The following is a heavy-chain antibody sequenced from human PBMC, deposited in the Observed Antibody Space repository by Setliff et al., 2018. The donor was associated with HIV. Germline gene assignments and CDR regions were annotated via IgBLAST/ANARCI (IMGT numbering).Heavy chain of an antibody. Sequence: GGSLRLSCAASGFTFDEYAMHWGRESTGKGLEWVAGITWDSKKIAYADSVKGRFTISRDNAKKQVYLEMNSLKTDDTALYYCAKDYGDGHNWGAFDVWGQGAMVTVSS. CDR2: ITWDSKKI. CDR3: AKDYGDGHNWGAFDV. J-gene: IGHJ3*01. CDR1: GFTFDEYA. V-gene: IGHV3-9*01. D-gene: IGHD1-1*01.